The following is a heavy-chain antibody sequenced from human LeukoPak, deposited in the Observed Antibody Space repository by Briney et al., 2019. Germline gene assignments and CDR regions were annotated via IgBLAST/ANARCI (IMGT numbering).Heavy chain of an antibody. J-gene: IGHJ5*01. D-gene: IGHD6-13*01. CDR2: ISWNSGSI. V-gene: IGHV3-9*03. Sequence: GGSLRLSCAASGFTFDDYAMHWVRQAPGKGLEWVSGISWNSGSIGYADSVKGRFTISRDNAKNSLYLQMNSLRAEDMALYYCAKDISSSWYGGGGLDNW. CDR1: GFTFDDYA. CDR3: AKDISSSWYGGGGLDNW.